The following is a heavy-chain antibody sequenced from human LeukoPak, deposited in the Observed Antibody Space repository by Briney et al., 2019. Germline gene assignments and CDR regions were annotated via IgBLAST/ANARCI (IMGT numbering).Heavy chain of an antibody. D-gene: IGHD5-18*01. V-gene: IGHV4-39*01. CDR1: GGSISSSSYY. Sequence: SETLSLTCTVSGGSISSSSYYWGWIRQPPGKGLEWIGSIYYSGSTYYNPSLKSRVTISVDTSKNQFSLKLSSVTAADTAVYYCARRRRGYSDYWGRGTLVTVSS. J-gene: IGHJ4*02. CDR2: IYYSGST. CDR3: ARRRRGYSDY.